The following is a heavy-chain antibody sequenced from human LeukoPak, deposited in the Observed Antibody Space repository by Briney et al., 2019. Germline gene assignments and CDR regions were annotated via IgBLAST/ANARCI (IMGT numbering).Heavy chain of an antibody. V-gene: IGHV3-23*01. CDR1: GFTFSSYA. Sequence: SGGSLRLSCAASGFTFSSYAMSWVRQAPGKGLEWVSAISGSGGSTYYADSVKGRFTISRDNSKNTLYLQMNSLRAEDTAVYYCANSPTPYYYDSSGYFSDYWGQGTLVTVSS. J-gene: IGHJ4*02. D-gene: IGHD3-22*01. CDR3: ANSPTPYYYDSSGYFSDY. CDR2: ISGSGGST.